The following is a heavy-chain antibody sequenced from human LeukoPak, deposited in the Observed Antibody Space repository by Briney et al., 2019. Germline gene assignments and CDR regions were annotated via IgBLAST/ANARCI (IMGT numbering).Heavy chain of an antibody. CDR2: VYYSVST. D-gene: IGHD3-3*01. CDR3: ARQESGPYHYMDV. Sequence: PAQTLSLTCTVSGASISSYYWTWIRQAPGKGLEWIGYVYYSVSTNYNPSLKSRVSISQDTSKNQVSLTLNSVTAADTAVYYCARQESGPYHYMDVWGRGTAVTVSS. CDR1: GASISSYY. V-gene: IGHV4-59*08. J-gene: IGHJ6*03.